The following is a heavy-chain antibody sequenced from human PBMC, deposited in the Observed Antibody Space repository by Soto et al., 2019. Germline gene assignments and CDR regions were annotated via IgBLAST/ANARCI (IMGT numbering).Heavy chain of an antibody. CDR3: AVLWSGYKAYDY. V-gene: IGHV1-58*01. J-gene: IGHJ4*02. D-gene: IGHD3-3*01. CDR1: GFTFTSSA. CDR2: IVVGSGNT. Sequence: GASVKVSCKASGFTFTSSAVQWVRQARGQRLEWIGWIVVGSGNTNYAQKLQERVTITRDMSTSTAYMELSSPRSEDTAVYYCAVLWSGYKAYDYWGQGTLVTVSS.